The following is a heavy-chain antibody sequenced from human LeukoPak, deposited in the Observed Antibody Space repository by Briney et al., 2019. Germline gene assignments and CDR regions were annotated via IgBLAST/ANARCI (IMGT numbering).Heavy chain of an antibody. J-gene: IGHJ4*02. CDR3: ARGPRGGNWNEALDY. CDR1: GYSFTTYW. V-gene: IGHV5-51*01. D-gene: IGHD1-1*01. CDR2: FYPGDSDT. Sequence: GESLKISCKASGYSFTTYWIGWVRQMPGKGLEWMGMFYPGDSDTRKSPSFQGQVTLSADKSITTPYLQWSSLKASDTAMYYCARGPRGGNWNEALDYWGQGTLVTVSS.